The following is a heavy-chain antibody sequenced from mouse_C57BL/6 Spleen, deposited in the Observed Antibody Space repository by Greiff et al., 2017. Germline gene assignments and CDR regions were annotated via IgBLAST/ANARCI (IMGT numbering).Heavy chain of an antibody. J-gene: IGHJ3*01. CDR1: GYTFTSYW. Sequence: QVQLKQPGAELVMPGASVKLSCKASGYTFTSYWITWVKQRPGQGLEWIGDIYPGSGSTNYNEKFKSKATLTVDTSSSTAYMQLSSLTSEDSAVYYCARWYGAQAAWFAYWGQGTLVTVSA. V-gene: IGHV1-55*01. D-gene: IGHD3-2*02. CDR3: ARWYGAQAAWFAY. CDR2: IYPGSGST.